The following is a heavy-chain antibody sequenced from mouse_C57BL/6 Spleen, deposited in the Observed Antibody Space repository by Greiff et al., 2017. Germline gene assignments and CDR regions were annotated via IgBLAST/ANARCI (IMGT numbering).Heavy chain of an antibody. D-gene: IGHD1-1*02. V-gene: IGHV14-4*01. Sequence: EVQLQQSGAELVRPGASVKLSCTASGFNIKDDYMHWVKQRPEQGLEWIGWIDPENGDTEYASKFQGKATITADTSSNTAYLQLSSLTSEDTAVYYCTTPGGYNFDYWGQGTTLTVSS. CDR1: GFNIKDDY. CDR3: TTPGGYNFDY. J-gene: IGHJ2*01. CDR2: IDPENGDT.